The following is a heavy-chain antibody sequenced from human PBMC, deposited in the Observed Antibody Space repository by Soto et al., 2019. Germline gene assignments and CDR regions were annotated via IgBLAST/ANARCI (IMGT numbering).Heavy chain of an antibody. V-gene: IGHV1-69*13. D-gene: IGHD1-7*01. CDR1: GGTFSSYS. Sequence: SVKVSCKASGGTFSSYSISWVRQAPGQGLEWMGGIIPIFGTANYAQKFQGRVTITADESTSTAYMELSSLRSEDAAVYYCARARKTTWYYYYGMDVWGQGTTVTVSS. J-gene: IGHJ6*02. CDR3: ARARKTTWYYYYGMDV. CDR2: IIPIFGTA.